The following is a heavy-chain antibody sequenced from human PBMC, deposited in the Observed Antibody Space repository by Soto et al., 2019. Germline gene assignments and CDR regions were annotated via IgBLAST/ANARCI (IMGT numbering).Heavy chain of an antibody. Sequence: QVQLVQSGAEVKKPGASVKVSCKASGYTFTSYGISWVRQAPGQGLEWMGWISAYNGNTNYAQNLQGRVTMTTDTSTSTAYMELRSLRSDDTAVYYCARDSQTVYSTSYNWFDPWGQGTLVTVSS. CDR3: ARDSQTVYSTSYNWFDP. CDR2: ISAYNGNT. V-gene: IGHV1-18*01. CDR1: GYTFTSYG. D-gene: IGHD6-6*01. J-gene: IGHJ5*02.